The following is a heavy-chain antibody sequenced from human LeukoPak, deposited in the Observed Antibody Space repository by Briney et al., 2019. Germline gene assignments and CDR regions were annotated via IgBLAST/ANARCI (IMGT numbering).Heavy chain of an antibody. D-gene: IGHD3-10*01. CDR1: GGSISSYY. CDR2: IYTSGST. Sequence: PSETLSLTCTVSGGSISSYYGSWIRQPAGKGLEWIGRIYTSGSTNYNPSLKSRVTMSVDTSKNQFSLKLSSVTAADTAVYYCARDEVMVRDAFDIWGQGTMVTVSS. J-gene: IGHJ3*02. CDR3: ARDEVMVRDAFDI. V-gene: IGHV4-4*07.